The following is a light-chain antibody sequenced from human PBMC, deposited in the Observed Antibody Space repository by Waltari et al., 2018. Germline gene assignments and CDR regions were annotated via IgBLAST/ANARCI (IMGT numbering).Light chain of an antibody. V-gene: IGKV1-39*01. CDR2: AAS. Sequence: DIQMTQSPSSLSASVGDRVNITCRASRSISSHLNWYQQKPGKAPKALIYAASRLQSGIPSRFSGSGSGTDFTLSISNLQPEDFATYYCQQSYFTPPVTFGQGTRLEIK. CDR3: QQSYFTPPVT. J-gene: IGKJ5*01. CDR1: RSISSH.